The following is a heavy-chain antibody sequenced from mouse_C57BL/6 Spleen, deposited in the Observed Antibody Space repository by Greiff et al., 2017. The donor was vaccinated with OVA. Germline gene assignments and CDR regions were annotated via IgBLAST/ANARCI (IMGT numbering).Heavy chain of an antibody. V-gene: IGHV1-82*01. CDR3: ARPITTVVATEYFDV. CDR2: IYPGDGDT. J-gene: IGHJ1*03. D-gene: IGHD1-1*01. CDR1: GYAFSSSW. Sequence: QVQLQQSGPELVKPGASVKISCKAFGYAFSSSWRNWVKQRPGKGLEWIGRIYPGDGDTHYNGRSKGKATLTADKSYSTAYMQLSRLTSEDSAVYFCARPITTVVATEYFDVWGTGTTVTGSS.